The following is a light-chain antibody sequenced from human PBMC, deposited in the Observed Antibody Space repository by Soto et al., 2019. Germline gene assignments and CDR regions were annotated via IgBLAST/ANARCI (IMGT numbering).Light chain of an antibody. V-gene: IGKV2-28*01. CDR2: LGS. J-gene: IGKJ2*02. Sequence: DIVMTQSPLSLPVTPGEPASISCRSGQSLLHTNGYTYLDWYLQKPGQSPQLLIYLGSTRASGVPDRFSGSGSGTDFTLKISRVEAEDVGVYYCMQALQTPWTFGQGTKLESK. CDR3: MQALQTPWT. CDR1: QSLLHTNGYTY.